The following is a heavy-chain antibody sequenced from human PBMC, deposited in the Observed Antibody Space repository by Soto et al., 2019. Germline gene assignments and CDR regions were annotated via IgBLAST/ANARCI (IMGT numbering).Heavy chain of an antibody. CDR2: MNPNSGET. J-gene: IGHJ5*01. Sequence: QEQLVQSAAEVKKPGASVKVSCMTSGYTFNDYEINWVRQATGQGLEWIGWMNPNSGETGYAQRFQGRVTMTTSSSHSTAYLELSSLTAEATAGYYCARIPIPGRSRWYIRFDPWGQGNLGTVPS. V-gene: IGHV1-8*02. D-gene: IGHD1-1*01. CDR3: ARIPIPGRSRWYIRFDP. CDR1: GYTFNDYE.